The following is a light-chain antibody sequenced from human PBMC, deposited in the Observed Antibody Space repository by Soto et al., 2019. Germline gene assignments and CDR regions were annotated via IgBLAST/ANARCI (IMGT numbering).Light chain of an antibody. V-gene: IGLV4-60*03. CDR1: SGHSTYI. CDR2: VEGTGSY. CDR3: ETWDRSAWV. J-gene: IGLJ3*02. Sequence: QPVLTQSSSASASPGSSVKLTCTLSSGHSTYIIAWHQQQPGKAPRFLMKVEGTGSYNKGSGVPDRFSGSSSGADRYLTISNVLSEDEADYYCETWDRSAWVFGGGTKLTVL.